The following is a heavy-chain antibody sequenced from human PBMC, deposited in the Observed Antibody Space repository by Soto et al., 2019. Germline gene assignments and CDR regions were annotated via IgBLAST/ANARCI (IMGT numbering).Heavy chain of an antibody. CDR3: ARYLASVHDY. Sequence: QVQLVQSGGEVKRPGASVKVSCKASGYPFTSYGIRWVRQAPGQGLEWMGWINPYNGNTKYAQKFQGRVTMTTDTSTTTAYMELRSLSHDDTAVYYCARYLASVHDYWGQGSLVTVSS. CDR2: INPYNGNT. J-gene: IGHJ4*02. CDR1: GYPFTSYG. V-gene: IGHV1-18*04. D-gene: IGHD1-1*01.